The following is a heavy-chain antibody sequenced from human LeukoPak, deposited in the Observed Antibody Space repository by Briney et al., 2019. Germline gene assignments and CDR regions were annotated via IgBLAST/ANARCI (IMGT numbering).Heavy chain of an antibody. CDR3: ARNESVLGTTGLNDFFDD. CDR2: VYYSGST. D-gene: IGHD1-26*01. Sequence: SETLSLTCTVSGGSIRGSSDYWGWIRQSPGKGMEWIGCVYYSGSTYYNPSLKSRVSISVNTSKNQFHLRLTSVTAADTAVYYCARNESVLGTTGLNDFFDDWGQGTLVTVSS. V-gene: IGHV4-39*01. J-gene: IGHJ4*02. CDR1: GGSIRGSSDY.